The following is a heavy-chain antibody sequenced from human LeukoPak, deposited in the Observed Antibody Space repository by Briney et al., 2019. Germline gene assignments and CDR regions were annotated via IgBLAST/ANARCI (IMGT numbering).Heavy chain of an antibody. CDR3: ARGREIHGGSDTKLDDY. CDR1: GGSISSSNW. J-gene: IGHJ4*02. V-gene: IGHV4-4*02. CDR2: IYHSGST. Sequence: NPSGTLSLTCVVSGGSISSSNWWSWVRQPPGKGLEWIGEIYHSGSTNYNPSLKSRVTISIDKSKNQLSLNLKYVSAADTAVFYCARGREIHGGSDTKLDDYWGQGTLVTVSS. D-gene: IGHD3-10*01.